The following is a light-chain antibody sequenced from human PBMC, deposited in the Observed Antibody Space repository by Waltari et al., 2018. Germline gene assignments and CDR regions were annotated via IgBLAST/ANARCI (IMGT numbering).Light chain of an antibody. V-gene: IGKV4-1*01. CDR1: QSVLNRDTKKSY. CDR2: WAA. J-gene: IGKJ1*01. CDR3: QQYKTYPWT. Sequence: DIVMTQSPDSLAVSLGERATITCRSSQSVLNRDTKKSYLAWYQQKSGQTPKLLIYWAATRESGVPDRFSGSGSGTDFTLTITSLQPDDFATYYCQQYKTYPWTFGQGTKVEIK.